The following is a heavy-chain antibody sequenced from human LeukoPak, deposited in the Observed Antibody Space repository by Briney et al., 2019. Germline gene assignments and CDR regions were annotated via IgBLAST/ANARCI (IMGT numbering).Heavy chain of an antibody. CDR3: ARDPGGGDYFDY. J-gene: IGHJ4*02. Sequence: SETLSLTCTVSGGSISSYYWSWIRQPPGKGLEGIGYIYYSESTNDNPALKRRVTISVDTSKNQFSLQLSSVPAADTAVYYCARDPGGGDYFDYWGQGPLVTVSS. CDR1: GGSISSYY. CDR2: IYYSEST. D-gene: IGHD3-10*01. V-gene: IGHV4-59*01.